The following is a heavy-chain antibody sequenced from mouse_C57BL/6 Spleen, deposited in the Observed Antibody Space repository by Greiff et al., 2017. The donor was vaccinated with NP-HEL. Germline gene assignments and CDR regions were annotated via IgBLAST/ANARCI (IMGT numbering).Heavy chain of an antibody. V-gene: IGHV1-80*01. Sequence: VQLQQSGAELVKPGASVKISCKASGYAFSSYWMNWVKQRPGKGLEWIGQIYPGDGDTNYNGKFKGKATLTADKSSSTAYMQLSSLTSEDSAVYFCARESGITTVVDYFDYWGQGTTLTVSS. J-gene: IGHJ2*01. D-gene: IGHD1-1*01. CDR2: IYPGDGDT. CDR3: ARESGITTVVDYFDY. CDR1: GYAFSSYW.